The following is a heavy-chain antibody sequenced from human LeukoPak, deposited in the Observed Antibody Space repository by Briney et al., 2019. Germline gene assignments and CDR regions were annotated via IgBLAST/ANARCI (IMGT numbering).Heavy chain of an antibody. J-gene: IGHJ4*02. D-gene: IGHD6-19*01. CDR2: ISGDGGST. CDR1: GFTFDDYA. Sequence: GGSLRLSCAASGFTFDDYAMHWVRQAPGKGLEWVSLISGDGGSTYYADSVKGRFTISRDNSKNSLYLQMNSLRTEDTALYCCAKDMVDRIAVAGIDYWGQGTLVTVSS. CDR3: AKDMVDRIAVAGIDY. V-gene: IGHV3-43*02.